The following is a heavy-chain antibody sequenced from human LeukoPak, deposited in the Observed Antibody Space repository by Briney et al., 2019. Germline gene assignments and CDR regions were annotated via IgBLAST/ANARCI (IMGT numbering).Heavy chain of an antibody. Sequence: GASVKVSCKASGYTFTSYDINWVRQATGQGLEWMGWMNPSSGNTGYARKFQGRVTITRNTSISTAYMELSSLRSEDTAVYYCTRDVSRLFRSPDAFDIWGQGTMVTVSS. J-gene: IGHJ3*02. D-gene: IGHD3-22*01. CDR2: MNPSSGNT. CDR3: TRDVSRLFRSPDAFDI. V-gene: IGHV1-8*03. CDR1: GYTFTSYD.